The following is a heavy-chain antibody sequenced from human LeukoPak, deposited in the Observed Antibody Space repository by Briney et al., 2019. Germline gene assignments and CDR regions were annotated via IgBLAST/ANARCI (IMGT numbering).Heavy chain of an antibody. D-gene: IGHD3-9*01. CDR1: GFIFSNYA. CDR2: ITGTAYKT. CDR3: AKNLRGNYDTLTAFDP. V-gene: IGHV3-23*01. J-gene: IGHJ5*02. Sequence: GGSLRLSCAASGFIFSNYAMAWVRQAPGKGLEWVSAITGTAYKTYYVDSVKGRFTISRDNSKNTLYLQMNTLRAEDTAIYYCAKNLRGNYDTLTAFDPWGPGTLVTVSS.